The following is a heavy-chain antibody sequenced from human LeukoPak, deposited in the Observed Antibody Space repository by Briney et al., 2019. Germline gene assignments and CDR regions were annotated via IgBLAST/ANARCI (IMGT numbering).Heavy chain of an antibody. J-gene: IGHJ5*02. CDR1: GYTFTGYY. CDR2: INPNSGGT. Sequence: ASVKVSCKASGYTFTGYYMHWVRQAPGQGLEWMGWINPNSGGTNYAQKFQGRVTMTRDTSISTAYMELSRLRSDDTAVYYCAREFGRFRISPDTMVRPRQKGWFDPWGQGTLVTVSS. CDR3: AREFGRFRISPDTMVRPRQKGWFDP. D-gene: IGHD3-10*01. V-gene: IGHV1-2*02.